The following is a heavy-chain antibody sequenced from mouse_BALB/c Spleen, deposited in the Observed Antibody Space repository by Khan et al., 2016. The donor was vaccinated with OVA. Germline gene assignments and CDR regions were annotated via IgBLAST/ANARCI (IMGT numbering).Heavy chain of an antibody. V-gene: IGHV3-2*02. CDR1: GYSITSEYA. CDR3: ARKDYYDYDALLY. Sequence: DVKLQESGPGLVKPSQSLSLTCTVTGYSITSEYAWNWIRQFPGNKLEWMGYINYSGNTRFNPSLKRRTSITRDTSKNQSFLQLNSVTTEDTATYYCARKDYYDYDALLYWGQGTLVTVSA. CDR2: INYSGNT. D-gene: IGHD2-4*01. J-gene: IGHJ3*01.